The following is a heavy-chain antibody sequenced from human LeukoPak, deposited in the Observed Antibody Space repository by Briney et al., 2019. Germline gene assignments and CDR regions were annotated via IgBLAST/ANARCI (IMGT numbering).Heavy chain of an antibody. V-gene: IGHV1-69*13. J-gene: IGHJ3*02. CDR1: GGTFSSYA. CDR2: IIPIFGTA. CDR3: ARDNSIAAGSFDI. Sequence: SVKVSCKASGGTFSSYAISWVRQAPGQGLEWMGGIIPIFGTANYAQKFQGRVTITADESTSTAYMELSSLRSEDTAVYYCARDNSIAAGSFDIWGQGTMVTVSS. D-gene: IGHD6-6*01.